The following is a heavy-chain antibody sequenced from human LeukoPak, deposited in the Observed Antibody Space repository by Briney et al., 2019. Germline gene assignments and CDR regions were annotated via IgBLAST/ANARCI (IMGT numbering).Heavy chain of an antibody. D-gene: IGHD2-8*02. CDR2: FDPEDGET. CDR1: GYTFTNYY. V-gene: IGHV1-24*01. CDR3: ATGVLVYYYGMDV. Sequence: ASVKISCKGFGYTFTNYYMHWVRQAPGQGPEWMGGFDPEDGETIYAQKFQGRVTMTEDTSTDTAYMELSSLRSEDTAVYYCATGVLVYYYGMDVWGQGTTVTVSS. J-gene: IGHJ6*02.